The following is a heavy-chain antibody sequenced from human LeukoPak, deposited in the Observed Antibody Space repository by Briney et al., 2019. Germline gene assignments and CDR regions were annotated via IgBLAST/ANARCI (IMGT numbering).Heavy chain of an antibody. J-gene: IGHJ6*02. D-gene: IGHD3-22*01. CDR1: GCSINSYH. V-gene: IGHV4-59*08. CDR2: VSDSGSS. Sequence: TSETLSLTCSVSGCSINSYHWSWIRQSPEKGLEWIGYVSDSGSSNYNPSLKSRVIISLDTSKSRFSLKLSSVTAADTAVYYCARLDMIVVGDIMDVWGQGTTVIVSS. CDR3: ARLDMIVVGDIMDV.